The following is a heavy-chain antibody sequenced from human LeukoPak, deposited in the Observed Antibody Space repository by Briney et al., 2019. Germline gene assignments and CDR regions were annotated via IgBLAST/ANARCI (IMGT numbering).Heavy chain of an antibody. CDR1: GFTFSNYE. Sequence: PGGSLRLSCAASGFTFSNYEMNWVRQAPGKGLEWVSHIRSSGSTIYYADSVKGRFTISRDNAKNSLYLHMNSLSAEYPALYYCAREGVTASGDYCSQGTLVTVSS. D-gene: IGHD2-21*02. CDR2: IRSSGSTI. V-gene: IGHV3-48*03. J-gene: IGHJ4*02. CDR3: AREGVTASGDY.